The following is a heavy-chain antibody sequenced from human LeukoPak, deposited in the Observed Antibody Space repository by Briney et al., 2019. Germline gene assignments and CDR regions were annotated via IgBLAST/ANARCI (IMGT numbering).Heavy chain of an antibody. CDR3: AKTVARFLEWLSSPDV. Sequence: PGGSLRLSCAASGFTFSSYAMSWVRQAPGKGLEWVSAISGSGGSTYYADSVKGRFTISRDNSKNTLYLQMNSLRAEDTAVYYCAKTVARFLEWLSSPDVWGKGTTVTVSS. CDR2: ISGSGGST. D-gene: IGHD3-3*01. V-gene: IGHV3-23*01. J-gene: IGHJ6*04. CDR1: GFTFSSYA.